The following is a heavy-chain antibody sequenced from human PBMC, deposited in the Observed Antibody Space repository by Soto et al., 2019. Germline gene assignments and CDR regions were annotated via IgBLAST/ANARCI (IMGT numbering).Heavy chain of an antibody. CDR3: AKDQSSSSWFDY. CDR2: ISGRGGST. CDR1: GFTFSSYA. V-gene: IGHV3-23*01. Sequence: EVQLLESGGGFVQPGGSLRLSCAASGFTFSSYAMSWVRQAPGKGLEWVSAISGRGGSTYYADSVKGRFTISRDNSKNTLYLQMNSLRAEDTAVYYCAKDQSSSSWFDYWGQGTLVTVSS. J-gene: IGHJ4*02. D-gene: IGHD6-13*01.